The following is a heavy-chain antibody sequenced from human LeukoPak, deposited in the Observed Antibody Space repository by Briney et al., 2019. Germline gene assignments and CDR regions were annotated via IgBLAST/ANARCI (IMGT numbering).Heavy chain of an antibody. D-gene: IGHD6-6*01. CDR3: ARSSIAIDY. J-gene: IGHJ4*02. V-gene: IGHV3-21*01. CDR1: GFTFITYN. Sequence: PGGSLRLSCAASGFTFITYNMNWVRQAPGRGLEWVSSISSTSSSIYYADSMKGRFTISRDNAKNSLYLQMNSLRAEDTAVYYCARSSIAIDYWGQGTLVTVSS. CDR2: ISSTSSSI.